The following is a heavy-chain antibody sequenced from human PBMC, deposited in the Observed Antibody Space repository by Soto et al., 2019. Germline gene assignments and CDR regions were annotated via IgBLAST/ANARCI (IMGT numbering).Heavy chain of an antibody. CDR3: ARETGENWTYEAH. CDR1: GASISDFS. CDR2: ITINGNT. V-gene: IGHV4-4*07. Sequence: SETLSLTCRVSGASISDFSWGWIRQPAGKGLEWMGRITINGNTQKNPSFKRRVTMSIDTSRNHFSLNLQSATAADTALYYCARETGENWTYEAHWGPGTLVTVSS. J-gene: IGHJ1*01. D-gene: IGHD1-7*01.